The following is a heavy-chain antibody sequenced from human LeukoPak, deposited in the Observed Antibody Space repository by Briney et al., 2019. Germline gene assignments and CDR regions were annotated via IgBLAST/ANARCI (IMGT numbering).Heavy chain of an antibody. Sequence: ASVKVSCKASGYTFTSYGISWVRQAPGQGLEWMGWISAYNGNTNYAQKLQGRVTMTTDTSTSTAYMELRSLRSDDAAVYYCARDVPKYSSSWSNDYWGQGTLVTVSS. CDR3: ARDVPKYSSSWSNDY. CDR2: ISAYNGNT. CDR1: GYTFTSYG. D-gene: IGHD6-13*01. V-gene: IGHV1-18*01. J-gene: IGHJ4*02.